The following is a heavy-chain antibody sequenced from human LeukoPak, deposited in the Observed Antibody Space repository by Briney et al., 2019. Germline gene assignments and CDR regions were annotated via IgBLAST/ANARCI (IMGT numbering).Heavy chain of an antibody. CDR1: GYTFTSYD. J-gene: IGHJ3*02. CDR2: INPASGAT. CDR3: ARGRIFDI. Sequence: ASVKVSCKASGYTFTSYDINWVRQATGQGLEWMGWINPASGATDFAQKFQGRVTMTRDTSISTVYMEMTTLRSDDTAVYYCARGRIFDIWGQGTMVIVSS. V-gene: IGHV1-2*02. D-gene: IGHD2-15*01.